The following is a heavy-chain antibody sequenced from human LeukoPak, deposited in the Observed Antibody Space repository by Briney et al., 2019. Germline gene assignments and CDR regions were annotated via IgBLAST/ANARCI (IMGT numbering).Heavy chain of an antibody. CDR3: ARADFWFDP. D-gene: IGHD2-21*02. Sequence: SETLSLTCTVSGYSISSGFYWGWIRQPPGKGLEWIASIYHSGSTYYNPSLKSRVTISVDTSKNQFSLKLSSVTAADTAVYYCARADFWFDPWGQGTLVTVSS. CDR2: IYHSGST. J-gene: IGHJ5*02. CDR1: GYSISSGFY. V-gene: IGHV4-38-2*02.